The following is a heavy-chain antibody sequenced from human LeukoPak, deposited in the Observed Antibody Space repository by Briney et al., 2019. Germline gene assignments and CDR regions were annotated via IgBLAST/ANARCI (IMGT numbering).Heavy chain of an antibody. J-gene: IGHJ5*02. CDR3: ARAYDFWSGRYQLGP. D-gene: IGHD3-3*01. V-gene: IGHV1-46*03. CDR2: INPSGGST. CDR1: GYTFTSYY. Sequence: GASVKVSCKASGYTFTSYYMHWVRQAPGQGLEWMGIINPSGGSTSYAQKFQGRVTMTRDTPTSTVYMELSSLRSEDTAVYYCARAYDFWSGRYQLGPWGQGTLVTVSS.